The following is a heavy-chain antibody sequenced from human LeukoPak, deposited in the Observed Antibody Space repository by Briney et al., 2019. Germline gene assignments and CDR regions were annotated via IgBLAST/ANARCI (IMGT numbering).Heavy chain of an antibody. CDR3: ATSVAGLFNY. V-gene: IGHV4-39*01. CDR1: GGSISSYY. CDR2: IYYSGST. Sequence: SSETLSLTCTVSGGSISSYYWGWIRQPPGKGLEWIGSIYYSGSTYYNPSLKSRVTISVDTSKKQFSLKLRSMTAADTAVYYCATSVAGLFNYWGQGTLVTVSS. J-gene: IGHJ4*02.